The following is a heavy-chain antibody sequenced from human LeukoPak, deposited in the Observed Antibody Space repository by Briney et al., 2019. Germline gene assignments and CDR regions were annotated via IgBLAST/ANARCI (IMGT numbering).Heavy chain of an antibody. D-gene: IGHD6-19*01. J-gene: IGHJ3*02. CDR3: TRDRGYSSGWYTDAFDI. CDR1: GFTFGDYA. Sequence: GRSLRLSXTASGFTFGDYAMSWVRQAPGKGLEWVGFIRSKAYGGTTEYAASVKGRFTISRDDSKSIAYLQMNSLKTEDTAVYYCTRDRGYSSGWYTDAFDIWGQGTMVTVSS. V-gene: IGHV3-49*04. CDR2: IRSKAYGGTT.